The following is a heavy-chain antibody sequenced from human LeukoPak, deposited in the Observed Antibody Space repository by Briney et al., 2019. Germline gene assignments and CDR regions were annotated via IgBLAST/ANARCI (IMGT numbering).Heavy chain of an antibody. J-gene: IGHJ4*02. CDR1: GFTFSNYG. V-gene: IGHV3-23*01. D-gene: IGHD3-9*01. Sequence: PGGSLRLSCAASGFTFSNYGMSWVRQAPGKGLEWVSTITGSGGSTYYADSVKGRFTISRDNSKNTLYLQMNSLRAEDTAVYYCAKTYYDILTGYRYFDYWGQGTLVTVSS. CDR3: AKTYYDILTGYRYFDY. CDR2: ITGSGGST.